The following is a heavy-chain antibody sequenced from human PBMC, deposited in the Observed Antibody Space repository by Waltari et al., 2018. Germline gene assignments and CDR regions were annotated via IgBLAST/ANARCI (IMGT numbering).Heavy chain of an antibody. CDR2: ISNSGSYI. V-gene: IGHV3-21*05. Sequence: EVLLAESGGGLVRRGESLRLSCVASGFAFHTYSFNWVRQAPGKGLYGVSFISNSGSYISYADSVKGRFTVSRDNLQDTLFLHLDRLTGDDSAVYYCARDLGGSAGPNWFDRWGQGTLVTVSS. J-gene: IGHJ5*01. D-gene: IGHD3-3*01. CDR3: ARDLGGSAGPNWFDR. CDR1: GFAFHTYS.